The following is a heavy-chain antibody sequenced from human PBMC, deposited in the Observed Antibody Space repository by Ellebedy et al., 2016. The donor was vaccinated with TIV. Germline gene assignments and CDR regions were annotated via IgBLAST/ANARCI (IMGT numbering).Heavy chain of an antibody. CDR3: ARGDNTFYAYSGSSDFDY. CDR2: INPSGGST. Sequence: AASVKVSCKASGYTFSSYYMHWVRQPPGQGLEWMGVINPSGGSTSYAQKLQGRVTMTRDTSTSTVYMELSSLRSEDTAVYYCARGDNTFYAYSGSSDFDYWGQGTLVTVSS. V-gene: IGHV1-46*01. J-gene: IGHJ4*02. CDR1: GYTFSSYY. D-gene: IGHD1-26*01.